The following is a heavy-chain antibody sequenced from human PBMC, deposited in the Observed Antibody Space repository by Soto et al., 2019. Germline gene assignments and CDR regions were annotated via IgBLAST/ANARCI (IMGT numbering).Heavy chain of an antibody. CDR1: GGSISSGGYC. Sequence: SETLSLTCTVSGGSISSGGYCWSWIRQHPGKGLEWIGYIYYSGSTYYNPSLKSRVTISVDTSKNQFSLKLSSATAADTAVYYCARERGYYDSNGYYFDYWGQGTLVTVSS. D-gene: IGHD3-22*01. CDR3: ARERGYYDSNGYYFDY. V-gene: IGHV4-31*03. CDR2: IYYSGST. J-gene: IGHJ4*02.